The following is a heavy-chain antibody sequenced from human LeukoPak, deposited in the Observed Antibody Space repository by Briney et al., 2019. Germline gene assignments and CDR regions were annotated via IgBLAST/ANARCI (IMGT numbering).Heavy chain of an antibody. Sequence: SQTLSLTCTVSGGSISSGDYYWSWIRQPPGQGLEWIGYIYYSGSTYYNPSLKSRVTISVDTSKNQFSLKLSSVTAADTAVYYCTGGSYSRYFDYWGQGTLVTVSS. CDR3: TGGSYSRYFDY. CDR2: IYYSGST. CDR1: GGSISSGDYY. J-gene: IGHJ4*02. D-gene: IGHD1-26*01. V-gene: IGHV4-30-4*08.